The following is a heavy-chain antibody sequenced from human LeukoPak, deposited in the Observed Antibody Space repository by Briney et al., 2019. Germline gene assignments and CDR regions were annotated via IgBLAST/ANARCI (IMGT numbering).Heavy chain of an antibody. D-gene: IGHD5-24*01. Sequence: PSETLSLTCTVSGDSVSNSPYCWGWVRQPPGKGLEWIGAISYGGTTYSSPSLKSRVTMDLDKSRNRFSLKLTSVTAADTAVYYCGGNNFYHFQYWGQGALVTVSS. CDR1: GDSVSNSPYC. CDR2: ISYGGTT. CDR3: GGNNFYHFQY. V-gene: IGHV4-39*01. J-gene: IGHJ4*02.